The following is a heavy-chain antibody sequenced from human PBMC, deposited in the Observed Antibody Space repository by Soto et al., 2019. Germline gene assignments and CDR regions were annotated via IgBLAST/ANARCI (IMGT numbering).Heavy chain of an antibody. D-gene: IGHD1-7*01. CDR1: GGSISSYY. Sequence: SETLSLTCTVSGGSISSYYWSWIRQPAGKGLEWIGRIYTSGSTNYNPSLKSRVTMSVDTSKNQFSLKLSSVAAADTAVYYCARHRNYRYYYYYGMDVWGQGTTVTVSS. CDR3: ARHRNYRYYYYYGMDV. J-gene: IGHJ6*02. CDR2: IYTSGST. V-gene: IGHV4-4*07.